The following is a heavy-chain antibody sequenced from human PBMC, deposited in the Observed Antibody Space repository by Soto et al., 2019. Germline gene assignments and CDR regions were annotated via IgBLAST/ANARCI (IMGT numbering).Heavy chain of an antibody. D-gene: IGHD2-15*01. V-gene: IGHV4-4*02. J-gene: IGHJ6*03. CDR1: SGSISSSNW. CDR2: IYHSGST. CDR3: ARVPSSGGSRCYYYYYYMDV. Sequence: QVQLQESGPGLVKPSGTLSLTCAVSSGSISSSNWWSWVRQPPGKGLEWIGEIYHSGSTNYNPSLKIRVTISVDKSKNQFSLKLSSVTAADTAVYYCARVPSSGGSRCYYYYYYMDVWGKGTTVTVSS.